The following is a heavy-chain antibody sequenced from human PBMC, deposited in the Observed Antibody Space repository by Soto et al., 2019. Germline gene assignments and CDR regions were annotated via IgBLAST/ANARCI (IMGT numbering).Heavy chain of an antibody. J-gene: IGHJ6*03. V-gene: IGHV3-33*01. CDR3: ARRHLGYYMDV. CDR1: GFTFSSYG. D-gene: IGHD3-3*02. Sequence: GGSLRLSCAASGFTFSSYGMHWVRQAPGKGLEWVAVIWYDGSNKYYADSVKGRFTISRDNSKNTLYLQMNSLRAEDTAVYYCARRHLGYYMDVWGKGTTVTVSS. CDR2: IWYDGSNK.